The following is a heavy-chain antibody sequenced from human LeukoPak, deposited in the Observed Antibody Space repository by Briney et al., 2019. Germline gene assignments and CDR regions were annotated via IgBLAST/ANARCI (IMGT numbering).Heavy chain of an antibody. CDR3: AKNGGGYDIFDX. J-gene: IGHJ4*02. CDR1: GFTFSSYG. CDR2: ISYDGSNK. V-gene: IGHV3-30*18. Sequence: PGGSLRLSCAASGFTFSSYGMHWVRQAPGKGLEWVAVISYDGSNKYYADSVKGRFTISRDNSKNTLYLQMNSLRAEDTAVYYCAKNGGGYDIFDXWGQGTLVTVXX. D-gene: IGHD5-12*01.